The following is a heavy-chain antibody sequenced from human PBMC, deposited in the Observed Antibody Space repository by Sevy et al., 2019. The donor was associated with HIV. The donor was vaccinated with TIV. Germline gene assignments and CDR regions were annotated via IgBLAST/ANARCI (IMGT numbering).Heavy chain of an antibody. J-gene: IGHJ6*03. D-gene: IGHD2-21*01. Sequence: SQTLSLTCAISGDSVSSNSAALNWIRQSPSRGLEWLGRTYYRSKWYNDYAVSVKRRITINPDTSKNQFSLQLNSVTPEDTAVYYCARDETYCGGDCYSVHYYYYMDVWGKGTTVTVSS. CDR3: ARDETYCGGDCYSVHYYYYMDV. V-gene: IGHV6-1*01. CDR1: GDSVSSNSAA. CDR2: TYYRSKWYN.